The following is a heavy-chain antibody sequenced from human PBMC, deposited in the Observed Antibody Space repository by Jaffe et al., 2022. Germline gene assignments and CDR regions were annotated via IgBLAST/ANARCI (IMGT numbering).Heavy chain of an antibody. J-gene: IGHJ4*02. CDR1: GFTFSSYG. V-gene: IGHV3-30*02. D-gene: IGHD6-19*01. CDR2: IRYDGSNK. Sequence: QVQLVESGGGVVQPGGSLRLSCAASGFTFSSYGMHWVRQAPGKGLEWVAFIRYDGSNKYYADSVKGRFTISRDNSKNTLYLQMNSLRAEDTAVYYCAKDRFVSGYSSGWYLGGVGYFDYWGQGTLVTVSS. CDR3: AKDRFVSGYSSGWYLGGVGYFDY.